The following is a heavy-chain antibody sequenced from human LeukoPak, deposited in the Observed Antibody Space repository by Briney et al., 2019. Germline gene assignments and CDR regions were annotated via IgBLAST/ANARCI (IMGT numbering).Heavy chain of an antibody. CDR2: IYYSGST. V-gene: IGHV4-30-4*01. J-gene: IGHJ5*02. D-gene: IGHD2-2*01. CDR3: ARDRLYCSSTSCYFWFDP. Sequence: WIRQPPGKGLEWIGYIYYSGSTYYNPSLKSRVTISVDTSKNQFSLKLSSVTAADTAVYYCARDRLYCSSTSCYFWFDPWGQGTLVTVSS.